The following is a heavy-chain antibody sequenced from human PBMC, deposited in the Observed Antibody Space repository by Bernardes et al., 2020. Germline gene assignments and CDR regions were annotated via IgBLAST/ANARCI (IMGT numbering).Heavy chain of an antibody. D-gene: IGHD3-10*01. V-gene: IGHV4-34*01. CDR3: ARGRYSGSGSYYKRERIPMDV. J-gene: IGHJ6*02. Sequence: SETLSLTCAVYGGSSSGYYWSWIRQPPGKGLEWIGEINHSGSTNYNPSLKSRVTISVDTSKNQFSLKLSSVTAADTAVYHCARGRYSGSGSYYKRERIPMDVWGQGTTVTVSS. CDR1: GGSSSGYY. CDR2: INHSGST.